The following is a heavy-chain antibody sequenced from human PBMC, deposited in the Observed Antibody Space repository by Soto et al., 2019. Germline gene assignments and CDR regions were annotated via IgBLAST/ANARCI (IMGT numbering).Heavy chain of an antibody. Sequence: SETLSLTCSVSGGSFTGDYWSWIRQPAGKGLEWIGRVFGNGAGTPIYNSLLKSRARMSADPSKRQFSLRLTSVTAADTAVYYCARDLPPYGGRRSPPSGAFEDWGQGTMVTVSS. D-gene: IGHD2-15*01. CDR2: VFGNGAGTP. CDR3: ARDLPPYGGRRSPPSGAFED. J-gene: IGHJ4*02. CDR1: GGSFTGDY. V-gene: IGHV4-4*07.